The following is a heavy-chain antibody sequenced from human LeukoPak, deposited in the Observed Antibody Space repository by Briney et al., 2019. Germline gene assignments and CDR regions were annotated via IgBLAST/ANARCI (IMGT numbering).Heavy chain of an antibody. Sequence: SQTLSLTCAISGDRVSSNSAAWNWIRQSPSRGLEWLGRTYYRSKWYNDYAVSVKSRITINPDTSKNQFSLQLNSVTPEDTAVYYCARDLSGSSGRTRAWFDYWGQGTLVTVSS. V-gene: IGHV6-1*01. CDR1: GDRVSSNSAA. D-gene: IGHD6-19*01. J-gene: IGHJ4*02. CDR2: TYYRSKWYN. CDR3: ARDLSGSSGRTRAWFDY.